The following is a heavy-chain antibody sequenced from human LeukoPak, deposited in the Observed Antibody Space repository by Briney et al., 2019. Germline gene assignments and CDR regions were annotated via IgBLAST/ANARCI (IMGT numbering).Heavy chain of an antibody. CDR2: DYYIGSP. CDR3: ARMTITKRAMDV. D-gene: IGHD5-24*01. J-gene: IGHJ6*02. CDR1: GDSIKSGHSY. Sequence: SETLALTCSVSGDSIKSGHSYWGWIRQSPWKGLEWIGSDYYIGSPYYNPSLNSGRVTISVDTSKNQFSLKLASVTAEDTAVYYCARMTITKRAMDVWGQGTTVTVSS. V-gene: IGHV4-39*01.